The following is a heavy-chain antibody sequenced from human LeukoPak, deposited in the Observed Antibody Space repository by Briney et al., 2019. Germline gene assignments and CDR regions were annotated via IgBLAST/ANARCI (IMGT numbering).Heavy chain of an antibody. CDR3: AADPGLYCGWGSSYYYYGMDV. CDR1: GFTFTSSA. V-gene: IGHV1-58*02. Sequence: SVKVSCKASGFTFTSSAMQWVRQARGQRLEWMGWIVVGSGNTNYAQKFQERVTITRDMSTSTAYMELSSLRSEDTAVYYCAADPGLYCGWGSSYYYYGMDVWGQGTTVTVSS. D-gene: IGHD3-10*01. CDR2: IVVGSGNT. J-gene: IGHJ6*02.